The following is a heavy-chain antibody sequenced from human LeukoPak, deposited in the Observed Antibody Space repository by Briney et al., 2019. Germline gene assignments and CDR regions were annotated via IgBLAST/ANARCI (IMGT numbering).Heavy chain of an antibody. CDR3: ARDPVEDDILTGYYPVAAFDI. CDR2: INPSGGST. J-gene: IGHJ3*02. D-gene: IGHD3-9*01. V-gene: IGHV1-46*01. CDR1: GYTYTSYY. Sequence: ASVKVSCKASGYTYTSYYMHWVRQAPGQGLEWMGIINPSGGSTSYAQKFQGRVTMTRDMSTSTVYMELSSLRSEDTAVYYCARDPVEDDILTGYYPVAAFDIWGQGTMVTVSS.